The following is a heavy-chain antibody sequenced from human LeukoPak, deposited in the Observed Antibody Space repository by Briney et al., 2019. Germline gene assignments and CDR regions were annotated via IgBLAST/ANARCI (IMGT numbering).Heavy chain of an antibody. CDR1: GCTVGSGC. CDR2: ISSAGTT. V-gene: IGHV3-66*01. D-gene: IGHD6-6*01. J-gene: IGHJ4*02. Sequence: GGFLWLTCASSGCTVGSGCRSWLRQAPGKGLEWVSIISSAGTTYYADSVKGRFTISRDNSKNTVYLQVKSLRDENTAVYYCAIILVAALTIYFEYSDQASVLTVSS. CDR3: AIILVAALTIYFEY.